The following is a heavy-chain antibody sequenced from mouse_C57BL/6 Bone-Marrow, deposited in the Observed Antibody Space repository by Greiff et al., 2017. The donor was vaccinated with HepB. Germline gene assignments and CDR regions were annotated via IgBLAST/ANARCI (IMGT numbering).Heavy chain of an antibody. CDR1: GFTFSDYG. CDR3: ASPYDYDVRWFAY. CDR2: ISSGSSTI. D-gene: IGHD2-4*01. J-gene: IGHJ3*01. V-gene: IGHV5-17*01. Sequence: EVQRVESGGGLVKPGGSLKLSCAASGFTFSDYGMHWVRQAPEKGLEWVAYISSGSSTIYYADTVKGRFTISRDNAKNTLFLQMTSLRSEDTAMYYCASPYDYDVRWFAYWGQGTLVTVSA.